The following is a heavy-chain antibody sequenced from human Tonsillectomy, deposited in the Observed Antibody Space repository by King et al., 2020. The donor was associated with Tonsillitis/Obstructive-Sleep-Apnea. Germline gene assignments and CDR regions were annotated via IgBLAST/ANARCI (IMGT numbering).Heavy chain of an antibody. D-gene: IGHD2-8*01. Sequence: ITLKESGPTLVKPTQTLTLTCTFSGFSLSTSGVGVGXXRQPPGKXLEWLXXIXWGXXKRYSPSLKSRLTITKDXSKNQVVLTMTNMDPVDTATYYCAHSFGGRVYAKYYFDYWGQGTLVTVAS. CDR3: AHSFGGRVYAKYYFDY. V-gene: IGHV2-5*02. CDR1: GFSLSTSGVG. CDR2: IXWGXXK. J-gene: IGHJ4*02.